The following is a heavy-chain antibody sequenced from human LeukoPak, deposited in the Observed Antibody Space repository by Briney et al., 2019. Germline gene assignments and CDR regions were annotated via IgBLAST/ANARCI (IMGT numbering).Heavy chain of an antibody. J-gene: IGHJ5*02. D-gene: IGHD3-22*01. CDR2: INSDGSST. CDR3: ARETPPPYYYDSSGYYGGFYWFDP. V-gene: IGHV3-74*01. Sequence: PGGSLRLSCAASGFTFSSYWMHWVRQAPGKGLVWVSRINSDGSSTSYADSVKGRFTISRDNAKNSLYLQMNSLRAEDTAVYYCARETPPPYYYDSSGYYGGFYWFDPWGQGTLVTVSS. CDR1: GFTFSSYW.